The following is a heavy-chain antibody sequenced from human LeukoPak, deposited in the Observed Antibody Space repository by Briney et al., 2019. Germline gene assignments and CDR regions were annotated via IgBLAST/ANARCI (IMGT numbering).Heavy chain of an antibody. CDR2: IYTSGST. CDR3: ASLMYSSSWYRPYGMDV. V-gene: IGHV4-59*10. J-gene: IGHJ6*02. D-gene: IGHD6-13*01. Sequence: SETLSLTCAVYGGSFGGYYWSWIRQPAGKGLEWIGRIYTSGSTNYNPSLKSRVTMSVDTSKNQFSLKLSSVTAADTAVYYCASLMYSSSWYRPYGMDVWGQGTTVTVSS. CDR1: GGSFGGYY.